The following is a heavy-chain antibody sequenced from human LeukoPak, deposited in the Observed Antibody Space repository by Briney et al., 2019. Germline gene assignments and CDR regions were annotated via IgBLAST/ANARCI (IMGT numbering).Heavy chain of an antibody. CDR2: IYRGGST. J-gene: IGHJ3*02. Sequence: GGSLRLSCATSGFSVSDNYMTWVRQAPGKGLGWVSVIYRGGSTYYTDSVKGRFTISRDNSKNMVYLQMYSLRVEDTAVYYCARGGGYGSGNHYRGGAFDIWGQGTMVTVSS. V-gene: IGHV3-53*01. D-gene: IGHD3-10*01. CDR3: ARGGGYGSGNHYRGGAFDI. CDR1: GFSVSDNY.